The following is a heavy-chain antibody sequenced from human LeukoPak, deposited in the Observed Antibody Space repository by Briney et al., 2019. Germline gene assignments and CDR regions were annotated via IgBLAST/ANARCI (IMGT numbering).Heavy chain of an antibody. J-gene: IGHJ5*02. CDR2: IYYSGST. Sequence: SETLSLTCTVSGGSISSSSYYWGWIRQPPGKGLEWIGSIYYSGSTYYNPSLKSRVTISVDTSKNQFSLKLSSVTAADTAVYYCARAPPPYYYGSGSYFNWFDPWGQGTLVTVSS. CDR3: ARAPPPYYYGSGSYFNWFDP. V-gene: IGHV4-39*07. D-gene: IGHD3-10*01. CDR1: GGSISSSSYY.